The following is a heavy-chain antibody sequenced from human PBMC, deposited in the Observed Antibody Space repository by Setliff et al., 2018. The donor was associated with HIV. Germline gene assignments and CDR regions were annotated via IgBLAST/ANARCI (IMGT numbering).Heavy chain of an antibody. CDR1: GGSISTYY. Sequence: SSETLSLTCTVSGGSISTYYWSWIRQPPGKGLEWIGYTYYSGSTNYNPSLKSRVTISVDTSKNQFSLKLRSVTAADTAIYYCARDMTYYYDTSGSLGWFDPWGQGTLVTVSS. CDR2: TYYSGST. V-gene: IGHV4-59*12. D-gene: IGHD3-22*01. J-gene: IGHJ5*02. CDR3: ARDMTYYYDTSGSLGWFDP.